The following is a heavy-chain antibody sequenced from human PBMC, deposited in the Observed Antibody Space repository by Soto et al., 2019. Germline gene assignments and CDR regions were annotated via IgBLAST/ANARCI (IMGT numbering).Heavy chain of an antibody. CDR2: MNPDSGNT. CDR1: GYTFINYD. Sequence: ASVKVSCKASGYTFINYDINWVRQATGQGLEWVGWMNPDSGNTGYAQNFQGRVTMTGNTSISSVYMELSSLTSEDTAVYYCAIRRGSNGWFDLWGQGTLVTVSS. J-gene: IGHJ5*02. V-gene: IGHV1-8*01. CDR3: AIRRGSNGWFDL. D-gene: IGHD2-8*01.